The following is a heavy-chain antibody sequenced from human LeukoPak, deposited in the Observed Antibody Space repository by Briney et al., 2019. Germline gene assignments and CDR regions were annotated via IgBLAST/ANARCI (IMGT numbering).Heavy chain of an antibody. J-gene: IGHJ4*02. CDR1: GFPFSSHG. CDR3: AKGGAWLRFDD. V-gene: IGHV3-23*01. D-gene: IGHD5-12*01. CDR2: ISPGGGPT. Sequence: SGGSLRLSCPGSGFPFSSHGMNWVRQAPGKGLEWVSGISPGGGPTYYADSVKGRFTISRDDPKNTLYLQMENLRAEDTAVYYCAKGGAWLRFDDWGQGILVTVSS.